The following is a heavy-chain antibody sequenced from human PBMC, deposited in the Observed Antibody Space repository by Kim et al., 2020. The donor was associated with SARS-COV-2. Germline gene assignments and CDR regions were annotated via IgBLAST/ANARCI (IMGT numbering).Heavy chain of an antibody. Sequence: GGSLRLSCAASGFTFDDYAMHWVRQAPGKGLEWVSGISWNSGSIGYADSVKGRFTISRDNAKNSLYLQMNSLRAEDTALYYCAKDITHFEYSSSSQAFDIWGQGTMVTVSS. CDR1: GFTFDDYA. CDR2: ISWNSGSI. J-gene: IGHJ3*02. D-gene: IGHD6-6*01. CDR3: AKDITHFEYSSSSQAFDI. V-gene: IGHV3-9*01.